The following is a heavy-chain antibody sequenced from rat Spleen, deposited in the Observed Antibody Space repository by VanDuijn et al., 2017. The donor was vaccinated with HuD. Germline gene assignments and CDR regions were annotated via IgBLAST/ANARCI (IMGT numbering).Heavy chain of an antibody. Sequence: QVQLKESGPGLVQPSQTLSLTCTVSGFSLTTYGVTWVRQPPGKELEWMGGIWGDGTTNYNSALKSRLSISRDTSRSQVFLKVNSLQTEDTAIYFCTRSDYWGQGVMVTVSS. V-gene: IGHV2-13*01. J-gene: IGHJ2*01. CDR2: IWGDGTT. CDR1: GFSLTTYG. CDR3: TRSDY.